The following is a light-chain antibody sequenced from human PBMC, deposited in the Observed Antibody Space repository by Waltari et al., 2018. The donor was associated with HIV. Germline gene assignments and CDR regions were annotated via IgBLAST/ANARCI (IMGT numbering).Light chain of an antibody. J-gene: IGLJ2*01. Sequence: SYELTQPPSVSVSPGQTASITCPGDKLGDKYACWYQQKPGQSPVLVIYQDSTRPSGIPERFSGSNAGNTATLTISGTQAMDEADYYCQAWDSSVVFGGGTKLTVL. CDR2: QDS. CDR1: KLGDKY. CDR3: QAWDSSVV. V-gene: IGLV3-1*01.